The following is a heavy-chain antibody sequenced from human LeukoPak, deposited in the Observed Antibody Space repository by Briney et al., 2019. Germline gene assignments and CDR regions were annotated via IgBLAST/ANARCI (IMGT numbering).Heavy chain of an antibody. CDR1: GFTFSIYW. CDR3: ASPFAIAAAGTDWYFDL. Sequence: GGSLRLSCAASGFTFSIYWMSWVRQAPGKGLEWVANIKQDGSEKYYVDSVKGRFTISRDNAKNSLYLQMNSLRAEDTAVYFCASPFAIAAAGTDWYFDLWGRGTLVTVSS. V-gene: IGHV3-7*01. J-gene: IGHJ2*01. D-gene: IGHD6-13*01. CDR2: IKQDGSEK.